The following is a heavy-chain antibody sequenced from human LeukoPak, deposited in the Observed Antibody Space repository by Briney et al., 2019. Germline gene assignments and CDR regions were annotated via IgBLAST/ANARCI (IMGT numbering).Heavy chain of an antibody. CDR2: IWPDDSDS. CDR1: GYNFTNHW. J-gene: IGHJ4*02. Sequence: GESLKISCQASGYNFTNHWVAWVRQRPGKGLEWMGIIWPDDSDSRYGPSFQGLVTMSVDKSVGTTYLQWRSLQASDTAIYYCVRHSDVSFDDWGKGTLVTVSS. CDR3: VRHSDVSFDD. V-gene: IGHV5-51*01.